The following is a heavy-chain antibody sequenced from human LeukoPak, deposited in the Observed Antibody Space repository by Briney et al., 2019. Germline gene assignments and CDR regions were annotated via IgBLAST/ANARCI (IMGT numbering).Heavy chain of an antibody. CDR2: VNRDGSET. CDR1: GFALSSHW. J-gene: IGHJ4*02. D-gene: IGHD6-19*01. Sequence: GGSLRLSCAASGFALSSHWMTWVRQVPGRGPEWVANVNRDGSETYYLDSVKGRFTISRDNSKNTLYLQMNSLRAEDTAEYYCAKDSNGWYQRGSNYFDYWGQGTLVTVSS. CDR3: AKDSNGWYQRGSNYFDY. V-gene: IGHV3-7*03.